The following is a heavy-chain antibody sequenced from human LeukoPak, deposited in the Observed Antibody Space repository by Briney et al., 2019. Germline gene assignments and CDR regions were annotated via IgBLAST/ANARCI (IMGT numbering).Heavy chain of an antibody. CDR3: AKETLYSYGYLDY. Sequence: GGSPRLSCAASGFTFSSYGMSWVRQAPGKGLEWVSAISGSGGSTYYADSVKGRFTISRDNSKNTLYLQMNSLRAEDTAVYYCAKETLYSYGYLDYWGQGTLVTVSS. CDR1: GFTFSSYG. J-gene: IGHJ4*02. CDR2: ISGSGGST. D-gene: IGHD5-18*01. V-gene: IGHV3-23*01.